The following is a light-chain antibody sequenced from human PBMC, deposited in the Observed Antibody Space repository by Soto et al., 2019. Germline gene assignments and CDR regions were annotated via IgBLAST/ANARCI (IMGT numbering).Light chain of an antibody. V-gene: IGKV1-5*03. J-gene: IGKJ5*01. CDR2: NAF. Sequence: DIQMTQSPSTLSASVGDRVTITCRASQSISSWLAWYQQKPGKAPKLLIYNAFSLESGVPSRFSGTGSGTEFTLTISSLQPDDFATYYCHSRAFGQGTRLEIK. CDR1: QSISSW. CDR3: HSRA.